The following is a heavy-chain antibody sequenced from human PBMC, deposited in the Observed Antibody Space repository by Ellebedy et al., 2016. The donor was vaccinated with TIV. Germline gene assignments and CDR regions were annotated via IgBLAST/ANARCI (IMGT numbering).Heavy chain of an antibody. V-gene: IGHV3-23*01. CDR3: ARYISEYTSSWFNWFDP. D-gene: IGHD6-13*01. CDR2: ITESGGNT. CDR1: GFTFSNYA. Sequence: GESLKISCAASGFTFSNYAMNWVRQAPGKGLEWVSSITESGGNTYYADSVKGRFTISRDNSKDTLFLQMNSLRAEDTAVYYCARYISEYTSSWFNWFDPWGQGTLVTVSS. J-gene: IGHJ5*02.